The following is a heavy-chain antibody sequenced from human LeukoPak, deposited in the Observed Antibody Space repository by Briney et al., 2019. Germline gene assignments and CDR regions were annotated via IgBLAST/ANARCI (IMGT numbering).Heavy chain of an antibody. J-gene: IGHJ4*02. CDR2: ISSSSSHI. CDR3: ARAYCGGDCYTFDY. V-gene: IGHV3-21*01. CDR1: GFTFSSYS. Sequence: PGGSLRLSCAASGFTFSSYSMNWVRQAPGKGLEWVSSISSSSSHIYYADSVKGRFTISRDNAKNSLYLQMNSLRAEDTAVYYCARAYCGGDCYTFDYWGQGTLVTVSS. D-gene: IGHD2-21*02.